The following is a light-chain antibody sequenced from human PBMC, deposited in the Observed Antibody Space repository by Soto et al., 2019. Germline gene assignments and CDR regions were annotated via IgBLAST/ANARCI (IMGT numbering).Light chain of an antibody. CDR3: QTYNSAPRT. CDR2: AAS. J-gene: IGKJ1*01. V-gene: IGKV1-27*01. Sequence: DIQMTQSPSSLSASVGDRVTITCRASQGISNYLAWYQQKPGKVPKLLIYAASTLQSGVPSRFSGSGSGTEFPLTISSLQAEDVATYYCQTYNSAPRTFGQGTKVEIK. CDR1: QGISNY.